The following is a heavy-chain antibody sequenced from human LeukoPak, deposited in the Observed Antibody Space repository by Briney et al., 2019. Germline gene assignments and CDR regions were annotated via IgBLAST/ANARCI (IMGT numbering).Heavy chain of an antibody. D-gene: IGHD3-22*01. J-gene: IGHJ5*02. CDR2: ISGSGGST. CDR3: AKDSGYDSRGYNWFDP. CDR1: GFTFSSYA. V-gene: IGHV3-23*01. Sequence: PGGSLRLSCAASGFTFSSYAMSWVRQAPGKGLEWVSAISGSGGSTYYADSVKGRFTISRDNSKNTLYLQMNSLRAEDTAVYYCAKDSGYDSRGYNWFDPWGQGTLVTVSS.